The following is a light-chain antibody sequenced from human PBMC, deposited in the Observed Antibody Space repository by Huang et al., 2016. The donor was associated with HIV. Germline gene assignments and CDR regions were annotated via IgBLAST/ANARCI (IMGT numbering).Light chain of an antibody. J-gene: IGKJ4*02. CDR1: QDISNY. CDR3: QQYDNLPLT. V-gene: IGKV1-33*01. Sequence: DIQMTQSPSSLSHAVGDRVTITCQASQDISNYLHWYQQKPGKAPKLLIYDASHLESGVPSRFSGGGSGTDFTFTISSLRPEDGETYYCQQYDNLPLTCGGGTTVEIK. CDR2: DAS.